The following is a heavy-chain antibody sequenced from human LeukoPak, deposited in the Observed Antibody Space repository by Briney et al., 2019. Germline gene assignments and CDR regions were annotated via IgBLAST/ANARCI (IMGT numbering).Heavy chain of an antibody. CDR2: ICTSGST. V-gene: IGHV4-61*02. CDR3: ARGLRFLEWLSSGGYMDV. Sequence: SESLSLTCAVSVHSISIGSSHWSWIRQPAGKGLEWIGRICTSGSTNYNPSLKSQVTISVDTSKNQFSLKLSSVTAADTAVYYCARGLRFLEWLSSGGYMDVWGKGTTVTVSS. J-gene: IGHJ6*03. CDR1: VHSISIGSSH. D-gene: IGHD3-3*01.